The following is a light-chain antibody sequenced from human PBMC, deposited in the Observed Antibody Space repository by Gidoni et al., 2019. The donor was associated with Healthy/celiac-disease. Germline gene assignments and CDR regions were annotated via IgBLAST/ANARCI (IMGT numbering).Light chain of an antibody. J-gene: IGKJ2*01. V-gene: IGKV1-33*01. CDR1: QDISNY. Sequence: IPITQSPSSLSASVGDRVTITCQASQDISNYLNWYQQKPGKAPKLLIYDASNLETGVPSRFSGSGSGTDFTFTISSLQPEDIATYYCQQYDNRPPYTFGQGTKLEIK. CDR2: DAS. CDR3: QQYDNRPPYT.